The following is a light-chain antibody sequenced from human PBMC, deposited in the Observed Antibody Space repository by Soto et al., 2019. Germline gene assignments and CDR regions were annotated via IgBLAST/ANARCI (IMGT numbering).Light chain of an antibody. V-gene: IGLV2-14*01. CDR2: EVS. CDR1: SSDVGKYNY. J-gene: IGLJ2*01. Sequence: QLVLTQPASVSGSPGQSITISCTGTSSDVGKYNYVSWYQQHPAKAPKLMIFEVSTRPSGVSNRFSGSKSGNTASLTISGLQAEDEAEYYCSSYTGSSINTVVFGGGTKLTVL. CDR3: SSYTGSSINTVV.